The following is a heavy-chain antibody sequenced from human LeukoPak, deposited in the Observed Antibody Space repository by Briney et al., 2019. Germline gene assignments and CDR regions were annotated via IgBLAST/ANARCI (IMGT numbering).Heavy chain of an antibody. CDR1: GGSISSSSYY. CDR2: IYYIGST. J-gene: IGHJ4*02. Sequence: SETLSLTCTVSGGSISSSSYYWGWIRQPPGKGLEWIGSIYYIGSTYYNPSLKSRVTISVDTSKNQFSLKLSSVTAADTVVYYCARHDSSGWYYFDYWGQGTLVTVSS. V-gene: IGHV4-39*01. D-gene: IGHD6-19*01. CDR3: ARHDSSGWYYFDY.